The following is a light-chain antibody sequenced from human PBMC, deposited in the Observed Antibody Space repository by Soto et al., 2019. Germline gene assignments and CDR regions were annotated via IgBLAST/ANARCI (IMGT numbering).Light chain of an antibody. CDR1: QSVDATF. CDR2: GAS. J-gene: IGKJ1*01. V-gene: IGKV3-20*01. CDR3: QQYMSSVT. Sequence: IVLTQSPVSLSLSPGQRATLSCRASQSVDATFFAWYQKKPGQAPRLLIQGASKRATGIPDRFSGSGSGTVFTLIISRLEPEDFAVYYCQQYMSSVTFGQGTKVEIK.